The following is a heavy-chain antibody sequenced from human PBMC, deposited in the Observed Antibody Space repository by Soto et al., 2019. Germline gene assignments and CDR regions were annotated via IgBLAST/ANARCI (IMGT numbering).Heavy chain of an antibody. D-gene: IGHD6-19*01. CDR1: GFTFSSYA. J-gene: IGHJ6*02. V-gene: IGHV3-23*01. CDR3: AKDQVAGMYYYGRDV. CDR2: ISGRGGST. Sequence: EVQLLESGGGLVQPGGSLRLSCAASGFTFSSYAMSWVRQAPGKGLEWVSAISGRGGSTYYADSEKGRFTISRDNSKNTLYLQMNSLRAEDTAVYYCAKDQVAGMYYYGRDVWGQGTTVTVSS.